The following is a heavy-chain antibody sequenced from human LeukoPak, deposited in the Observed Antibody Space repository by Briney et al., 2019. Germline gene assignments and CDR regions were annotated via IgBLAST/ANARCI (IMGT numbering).Heavy chain of an antibody. V-gene: IGHV4-59*01. CDR1: GGSISSYY. CDR2: IYYSGSI. CDR3: AREGDGDYADY. J-gene: IGHJ4*02. D-gene: IGHD4-17*01. Sequence: SETLSLTCTVSGGSISSYYWSWIRQPPGKGLEWIGYIYYSGSINYNPSLKSRVTISVDTSKNQFSLKLSSVTAADTAVYYCAREGDGDYADYWGQGTLVTVSS.